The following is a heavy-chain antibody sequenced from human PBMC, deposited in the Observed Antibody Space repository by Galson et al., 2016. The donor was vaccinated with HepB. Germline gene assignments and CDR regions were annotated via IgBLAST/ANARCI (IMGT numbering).Heavy chain of an antibody. CDR1: GLSFSNSD. CDR2: IGSSGIIT. J-gene: IGHJ6*02. V-gene: IGHV3-23*01. CDR3: ARDGQYLAPYSMDV. D-gene: IGHD2-2*01. Sequence: SLRLSCAASGLSFSNSDMSWVRQAPGQGLEWVSHIGSSGIITYYADSVRGRFTISRDNSKSTLYLQMHSLRDEDTAVYYCARDGQYLAPYSMDVWGQGTTVTVSS.